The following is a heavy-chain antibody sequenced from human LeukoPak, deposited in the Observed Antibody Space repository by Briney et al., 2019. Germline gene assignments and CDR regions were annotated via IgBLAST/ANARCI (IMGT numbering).Heavy chain of an antibody. Sequence: SETLSLTCTVSGGSISSYYWSWIRQPPGKGLEWIGYIYYSGSTNYNPSLKSRVTISVDTSKNQFSLKLSSVTAADTAVYYCARARWYYYDSSGTAGWFDPWGQGTLVTVSS. CDR3: ARARWYYYDSSGTAGWFDP. V-gene: IGHV4-59*01. CDR1: GGSISSYY. D-gene: IGHD3-22*01. J-gene: IGHJ5*02. CDR2: IYYSGST.